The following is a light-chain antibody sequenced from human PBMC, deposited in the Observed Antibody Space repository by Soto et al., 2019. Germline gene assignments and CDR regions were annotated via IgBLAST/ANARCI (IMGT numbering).Light chain of an antibody. Sequence: QSALTQPASVSGSPGQSITISCTGTSSDVGGYDYVSWYQLHPGKAPKLMVFEVSNRPSGVSYRFSGSKSGNTASLTISGLQAEDGADYFCSSYSISTAYLFGNGTKVTVL. V-gene: IGLV2-14*01. CDR3: SSYSISTAYL. CDR2: EVS. CDR1: SSDVGGYDY. J-gene: IGLJ1*01.